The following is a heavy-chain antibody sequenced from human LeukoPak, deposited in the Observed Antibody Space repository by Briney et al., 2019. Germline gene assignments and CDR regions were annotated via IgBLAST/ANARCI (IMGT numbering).Heavy chain of an antibody. CDR3: ARDSLRRDILTGYPDY. V-gene: IGHV3-33*01. D-gene: IGHD3-9*01. J-gene: IGHJ4*02. CDR1: GFTFSSYG. CDR2: IWYDGSNK. Sequence: GGSLRLSCAASGFTFSSYGMHWVRQAPGKGLEWVAVIWYDGSNKYYADSVKGRFTISRDNSKSTLYLQMNSLRAEDTAVYYCARDSLRRDILTGYPDYWGQGTLVTVSS.